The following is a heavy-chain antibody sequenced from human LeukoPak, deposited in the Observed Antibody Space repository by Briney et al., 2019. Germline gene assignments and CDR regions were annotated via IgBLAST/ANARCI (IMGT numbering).Heavy chain of an antibody. D-gene: IGHD2-2*01. J-gene: IGHJ3*02. CDR2: INPNSGGT. CDR3: ATLSHCSSTSCYFGDAFDI. CDR1: GYTFTGYY. V-gene: IGHV1-2*02. Sequence: ASVKVSCKASGYTFTGYYMHWVRQAPGQGLEWMGWINPNSGGTNYAQKFQGRVTMTRDTSISTAYMELSRLRSDDTAVYYCATLSHCSSTSCYFGDAFDIWGQGTMVTVSS.